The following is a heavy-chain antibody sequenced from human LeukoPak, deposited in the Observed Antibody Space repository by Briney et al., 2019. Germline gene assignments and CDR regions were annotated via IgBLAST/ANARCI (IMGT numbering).Heavy chain of an antibody. CDR3: AELGITMIGGV. V-gene: IGHV3-21*01. D-gene: IGHD3-10*02. CDR1: GFTFSNYN. J-gene: IGHJ6*04. Sequence: GGSLRLSCAASGFTFSNYNMNWVRQTPGKELEWVSSITRGSIYTFYADSVKGRFTISRDNAKNSLYLQMNSLRAEDTAVYYCAELGITMIGGVWGKGTTVTISS. CDR2: ITRGSIYT.